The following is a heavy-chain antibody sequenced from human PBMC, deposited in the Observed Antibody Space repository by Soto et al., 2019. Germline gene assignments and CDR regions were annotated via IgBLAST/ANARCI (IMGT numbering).Heavy chain of an antibody. D-gene: IGHD2-8*02. CDR1: GGTFIRFP. Sequence: VKVSNKASGGTFIRFPFNWVRQAPGQGLEWMGGIIPFLGTTNYAQEFQGRVTVTADESTRTVYMELTSLRSEDTAVYYCATLVGSGLPERQNSYFYYAMDVWGQGTTVTVSS. J-gene: IGHJ6*02. V-gene: IGHV1-69*13. CDR3: ATLVGSGLPERQNSYFYYAMDV. CDR2: IIPFLGTT.